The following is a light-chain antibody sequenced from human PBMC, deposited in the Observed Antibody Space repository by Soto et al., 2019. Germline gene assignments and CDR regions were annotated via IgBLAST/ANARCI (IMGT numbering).Light chain of an antibody. V-gene: IGLV1-44*01. CDR3: AAWDDRLNGVV. CDR1: SSNIGSNP. J-gene: IGLJ2*01. Sequence: QSVLTQPPSASGTPGQRVTIPCSGASSNIGSNPVDWYQQLPGTAPKLLIYSNNERPSGVPDRFSGSKSGTSASLAISGLQSEDEAEYYCAAWDDRLNGVVFGGGTKLTVL. CDR2: SNN.